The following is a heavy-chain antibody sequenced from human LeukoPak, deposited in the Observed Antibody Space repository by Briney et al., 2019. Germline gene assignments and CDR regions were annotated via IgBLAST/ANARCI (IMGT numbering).Heavy chain of an antibody. CDR1: GFSFSDYW. CDR3: TRRRAVGGFDP. Sequence: GGSLRLSCAASGFSFSDYWMHWVRQAPGKGLVWVSRIKSDGSITTYADSMKGRFTITRDNPKNTLYLQMNSMRAEDTAVYYCTRRRAVGGFDPWGQGTLVTVSS. CDR2: IKSDGSIT. V-gene: IGHV3-74*01. J-gene: IGHJ5*02. D-gene: IGHD1-26*01.